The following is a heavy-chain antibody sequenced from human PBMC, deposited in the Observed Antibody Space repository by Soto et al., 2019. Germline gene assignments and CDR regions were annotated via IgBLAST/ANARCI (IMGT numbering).Heavy chain of an antibody. CDR2: IIPLLGIT. V-gene: IGHV1-69*01. CDR3: ARDPRSITGTTSSEDFQH. D-gene: IGHD1-20*01. CDR1: GGTFSGYA. Sequence: QAQLMQSGAEVKKPGSSVKVSCKASGGTFSGYAINWVRQAPGQGLEWMGGIIPLLGITDYGQKFQGRIMIAADESTGTAYMDLRGLRSEDSAVYYCARDPRSITGTTSSEDFQHWGQGTLVCVSS. J-gene: IGHJ1*01.